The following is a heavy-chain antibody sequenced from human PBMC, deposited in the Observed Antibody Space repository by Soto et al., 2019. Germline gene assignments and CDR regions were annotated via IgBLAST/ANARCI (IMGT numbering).Heavy chain of an antibody. CDR3: ARLRDREIAFDI. J-gene: IGHJ3*02. Sequence: SETLSLTCTVSGGSISSYYWSWIRQPPGKGLEWIGYIYYSGSTNYNPSLKSRVTISVDTSKNQCSLKLGSVTAADTAVYYCARLRDREIAFDIWGQGTMVTVSS. CDR2: IYYSGST. CDR1: GGSISSYY. V-gene: IGHV4-59*08. D-gene: IGHD1-26*01.